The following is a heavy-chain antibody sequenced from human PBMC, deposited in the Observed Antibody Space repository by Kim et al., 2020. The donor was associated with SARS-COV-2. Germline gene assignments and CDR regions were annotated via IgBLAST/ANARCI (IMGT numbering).Heavy chain of an antibody. CDR3: ARDSSPFRWYL. J-gene: IGHJ4*02. CDR1: GGSFRGFY. D-gene: IGHD6-13*01. V-gene: IGHV4-59*01. Sequence: SETLSLTCTVSGGSFRGFYWGWIRQTPGEAPEWIGHISHSGSTTYNPSLSSRVTISLDTSKNQFSLQLRSLTAEHTAVYFCARDSSPFRWYLWGQGTLVTVSS. CDR2: ISHSGST.